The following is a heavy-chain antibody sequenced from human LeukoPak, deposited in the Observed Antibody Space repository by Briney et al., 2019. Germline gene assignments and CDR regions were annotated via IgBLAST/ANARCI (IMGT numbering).Heavy chain of an antibody. D-gene: IGHD3-22*01. CDR1: GFTFMDYY. CDR2: ISSSGSTI. J-gene: IGHJ3*02. Sequence: GGSLRLSCAASGFTFMDYYMSWIRQAPGKGLEWVSYISSSGSTIYYADSVKGRFTISRDNDKNSLYLQMNSLRAEDTAVYYCAKDPHPNYYDSSGPIWGQGTMVTVSS. CDR3: AKDPHPNYYDSSGPI. V-gene: IGHV3-11*04.